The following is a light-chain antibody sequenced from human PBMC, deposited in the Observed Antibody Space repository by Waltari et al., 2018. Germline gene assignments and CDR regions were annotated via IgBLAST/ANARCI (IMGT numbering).Light chain of an antibody. V-gene: IGLV2-14*03. CDR1: SSSVGGYNY. J-gene: IGLJ3*02. Sequence: QSALTQPASVSGSPGQSITISCPGTSSSVGGYNYVSWYQQHPDKAPRLMIYDVSNRPSGVSNRFSGSKSGNTASLTISGLQAEDEADYYCSSYTSSSTRVFGGGTKLTVL. CDR2: DVS. CDR3: SSYTSSSTRV.